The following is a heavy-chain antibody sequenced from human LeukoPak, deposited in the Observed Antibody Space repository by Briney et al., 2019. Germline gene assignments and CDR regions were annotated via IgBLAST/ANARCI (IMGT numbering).Heavy chain of an antibody. Sequence: PGRSLRLSCAASGFTFSSYAMHWVRQAPAKGLEWVAVISYDGSNKYYADSVKGRFTISRDNSKNTLHLQMNSLRAEDTAVYYCARYSSSWGLFDYWGEGTLVTVSS. CDR2: ISYDGSNK. J-gene: IGHJ4*02. CDR3: ARYSSSWGLFDY. CDR1: GFTFSSYA. V-gene: IGHV3-30*04. D-gene: IGHD6-13*01.